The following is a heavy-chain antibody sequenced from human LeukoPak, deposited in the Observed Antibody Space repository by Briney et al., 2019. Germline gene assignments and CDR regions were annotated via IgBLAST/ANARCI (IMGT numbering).Heavy chain of an antibody. Sequence: GGSLRLSCAASGFTFNEMNWVRQAPGKGLEWGSYISSSGSTIYYADSVKGRFTISRDNAKNSLYLQMNSLRAEDTAVYYCAVSTSLYNWFDPWGQGTLVTVSS. CDR3: AVSTSLYNWFDP. CDR1: GFTFNE. CDR2: ISSSGSTI. V-gene: IGHV3-48*03. J-gene: IGHJ5*02. D-gene: IGHD2-2*01.